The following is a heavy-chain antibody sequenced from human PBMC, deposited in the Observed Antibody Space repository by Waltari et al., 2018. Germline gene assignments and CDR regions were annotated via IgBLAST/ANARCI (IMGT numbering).Heavy chain of an antibody. J-gene: IGHJ5*02. Sequence: QVQLVQSGAEVKKPGSSVKVSCKASGGTFSSYAISWVRQAPGQGLEWMGGIIPIFGTANYAQKVQGRVTITTDESTSTAYMELSSLRSEDTAVYYCASGASTDSSGYYPTAPNNWFDPWGQGTLVTVSS. CDR2: IIPIFGTA. CDR3: ASGASTDSSGYYPTAPNNWFDP. CDR1: GGTFSSYA. V-gene: IGHV1-69*05. D-gene: IGHD3-22*01.